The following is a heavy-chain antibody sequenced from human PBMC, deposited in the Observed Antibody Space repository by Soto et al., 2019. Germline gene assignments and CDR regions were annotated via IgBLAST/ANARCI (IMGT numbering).Heavy chain of an antibody. Sequence: GGSLIVCCEFCGLTFSMHSMSWVRQSPGKGVEWVAKIPQDGVDGHYADSVKGRFIISRDNYKNSLHLQLNNLRAEDTAVYYCARDHLILPAHDLFYGSDVWARGATGTAP. V-gene: IGHV3-7*03. D-gene: IGHD2-21*02. J-gene: IGHJ6*02. CDR2: IPQDGVDG. CDR3: ARDHLILPAHDLFYGSDV. CDR1: GLTFSMHS.